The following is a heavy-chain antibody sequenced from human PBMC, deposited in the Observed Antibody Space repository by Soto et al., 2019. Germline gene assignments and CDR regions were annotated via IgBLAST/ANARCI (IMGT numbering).Heavy chain of an antibody. V-gene: IGHV4-59*01. CDR1: GGSISSYY. CDR2: IYYSGST. J-gene: IGHJ4*02. CDR3: ARGFSSSWYVFDY. D-gene: IGHD6-13*01. Sequence: QVQLQESDPGLVKPSETLSLTCTVSGGSISSYYWSWIRQPPGKGLEWIGYIYYSGSTNYNPSLKSRVTISVDTSKNQFSLKLSSVTAADTAVYYCARGFSSSWYVFDYWGQGTLVTVSS.